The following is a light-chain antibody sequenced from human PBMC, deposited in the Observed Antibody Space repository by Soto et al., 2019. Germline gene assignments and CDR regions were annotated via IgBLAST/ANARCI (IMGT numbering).Light chain of an antibody. J-gene: IGKJ1*01. CDR3: QQYCSSPWT. V-gene: IGKV3-20*01. CDR1: QSVSTSY. Sequence: EIVLTQSPGTLSLSPGERATLSCRASQSVSTSYLAWYQQKPGQAPRLLIYGASSRATGIPDRFSGSGSGTDFTLTISRLEPEDCAVYYCQQYCSSPWTFGQGTKVEIK. CDR2: GAS.